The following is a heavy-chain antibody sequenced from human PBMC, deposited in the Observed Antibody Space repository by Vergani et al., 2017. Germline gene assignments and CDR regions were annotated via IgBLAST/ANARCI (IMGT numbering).Heavy chain of an antibody. CDR3: ARGMAAAGNFDY. V-gene: IGHV4-59*01. CDR2: IYYSGIT. J-gene: IGHJ4*02. CDR1: GGSISSYY. D-gene: IGHD6-13*01. Sequence: QVQLQESGPGLVKPSETLSLTCTVSGGSISSYYWRWIRQPPGKGLEWIGYIYYSGITNYNPAPKSRVTISVDTAKNPFSLKLSSVTAADTAVYYCARGMAAAGNFDYWGQGTLVTVSS.